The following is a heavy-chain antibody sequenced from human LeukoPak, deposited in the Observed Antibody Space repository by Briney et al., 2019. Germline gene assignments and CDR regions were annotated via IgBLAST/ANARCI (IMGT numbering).Heavy chain of an antibody. CDR1: GGSISSGGYY. Sequence: SETLSLTCTVSGGSISSGGYYWSWIRQHPGKGLEWIGYIYYSGSTYYNPSLKSRVTISVDTSKNQFSLKLSSVTVADTAVYYCARGGFSGSGSYYFDYWGQGTLVTVSS. D-gene: IGHD3-10*01. J-gene: IGHJ4*02. CDR3: ARGGFSGSGSYYFDY. CDR2: IYYSGST. V-gene: IGHV4-31*03.